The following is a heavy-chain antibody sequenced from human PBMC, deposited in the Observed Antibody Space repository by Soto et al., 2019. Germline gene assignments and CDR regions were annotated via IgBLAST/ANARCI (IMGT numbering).Heavy chain of an antibody. CDR2: IKSKTDGGTT. CDR3: TTDAPRYCSGGSCFPISRWYYYMDV. Sequence: GGSLRLSCAASGFTFSNAWMNWVRQAPGKGLEWVGRIKSKTDGGTTDYAAPVKGRFTISRDDSKNTLYRQMNSLKTEDTAVYYCTTDAPRYCSGGSCFPISRWYYYMDVGGKGTTVPVSS. CDR1: GFTFSNAW. J-gene: IGHJ6*03. V-gene: IGHV3-15*07. D-gene: IGHD2-15*01.